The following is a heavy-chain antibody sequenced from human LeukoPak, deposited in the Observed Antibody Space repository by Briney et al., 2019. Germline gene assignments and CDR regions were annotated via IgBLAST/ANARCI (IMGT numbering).Heavy chain of an antibody. Sequence: SETLSLTCTVSGGSITNYYWSWIRQPPGKGLEWIGFSYYNGNTNYNPSLKSRVTMSVDMSKNQFSLSLRSVTAADTAVYYCAGYPYYDILTGLAPVAFDIWGQGTMVTVSS. CDR1: GGSITNYY. CDR3: AGYPYYDILTGLAPVAFDI. D-gene: IGHD3-9*01. J-gene: IGHJ3*02. V-gene: IGHV4-59*01. CDR2: SYYNGNT.